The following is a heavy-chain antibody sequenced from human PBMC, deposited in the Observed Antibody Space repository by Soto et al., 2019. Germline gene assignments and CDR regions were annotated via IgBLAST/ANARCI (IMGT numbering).Heavy chain of an antibody. J-gene: IGHJ4*02. CDR2: ISDNGDIT. Sequence: EVQLLESGGGLVQPGGSLRLSCAASGFTFNNSAMNWVRQAPGKGLEWVSVISDNGDITHYADSVKAPFTISRAYSTNTLYLQITSLRADDTAVSYCAKAPPMSLYSAYWAQGTLVTVSS. D-gene: IGHD3-10*02. CDR1: GFTFNNSA. V-gene: IGHV3-23*01. CDR3: AKAPPMSLYSAY.